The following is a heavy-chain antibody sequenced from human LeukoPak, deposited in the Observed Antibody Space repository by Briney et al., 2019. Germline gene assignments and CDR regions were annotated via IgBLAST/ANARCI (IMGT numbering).Heavy chain of an antibody. V-gene: IGHV4-59*01. D-gene: IGHD3-3*01. Sequence: PSETLSLTCNVSGGSIRGYYWSWIRQPPGKGLEWIGYIYSSGSTNYNPSLKSRVTMSVDTSKNQFSLKVSSVTAADTAVYYCARVGTDFWSNFDYWGQGTLVTVSS. J-gene: IGHJ4*02. CDR1: GGSIRGYY. CDR2: IYSSGST. CDR3: ARVGTDFWSNFDY.